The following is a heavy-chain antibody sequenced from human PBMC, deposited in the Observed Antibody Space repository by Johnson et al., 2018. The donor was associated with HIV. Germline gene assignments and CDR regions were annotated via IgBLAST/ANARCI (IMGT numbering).Heavy chain of an antibody. Sequence: VQLVESGGGVVQPGRSLRLSCAASGFTFSSYWMHWVRQAPGKGLVWVSRINSDGSSTSYADSVKGRFTISRDNAKNTLYLQMNSLRAEDTAVYYCAREGSSSSDDAFDIWGQGTMVTVSS. J-gene: IGHJ3*02. CDR2: INSDGSST. D-gene: IGHD6-6*01. V-gene: IGHV3-74*01. CDR3: AREGSSSSDDAFDI. CDR1: GFTFSSYW.